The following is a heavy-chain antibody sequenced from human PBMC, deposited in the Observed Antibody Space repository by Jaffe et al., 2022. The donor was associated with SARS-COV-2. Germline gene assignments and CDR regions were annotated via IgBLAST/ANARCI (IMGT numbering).Heavy chain of an antibody. J-gene: IGHJ6*02. D-gene: IGHD6-19*01. Sequence: EVQLVESGGGLVQPGGSLTLSCAASGLTVSNNYMTWVRQTSGKGLEWVSVIYSGGNTYYADSVKGRFTISRDSSKNTLYLQMNSLRAEDTAVYYCARPILAGVWAYYGMDVWGQGTTVTVSS. CDR2: IYSGGNT. V-gene: IGHV3-66*02. CDR3: ARPILAGVWAYYGMDV. CDR1: GLTVSNNY.